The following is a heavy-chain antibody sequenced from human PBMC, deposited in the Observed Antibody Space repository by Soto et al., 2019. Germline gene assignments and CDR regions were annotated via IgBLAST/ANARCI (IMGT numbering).Heavy chain of an antibody. V-gene: IGHV4-59*01. Sequence: ETLSLTCTVSGASISSYYWSWIRQPPGKGLEWIGYIYDSGSTNYNPSLKSRVTISVDTSKKQFSLKLSSVTAADTAVYYCARDHNYDFWTGRYFDYWGQGTLVTVSS. CDR1: GASISSYY. CDR2: IYDSGST. J-gene: IGHJ4*02. D-gene: IGHD3-3*01. CDR3: ARDHNYDFWTGRYFDY.